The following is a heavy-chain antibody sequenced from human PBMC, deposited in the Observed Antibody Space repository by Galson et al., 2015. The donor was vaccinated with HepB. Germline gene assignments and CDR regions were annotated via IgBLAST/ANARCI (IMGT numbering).Heavy chain of an antibody. CDR3: ARHQTNYDFWSGYYRFDP. CDR1: GYSFTSYW. D-gene: IGHD3-3*01. Sequence: QSGAEVKKPGESLRISCKVSGYSFTSYWISWVRQMPGKGLEWMGRIDPSDSYTNYSPSFQGHVTTSADKSISTAYLQWSSLKASDTAMYYCARHQTNYDFWSGYYRFDPWGQGTLVTASS. V-gene: IGHV5-10-1*01. J-gene: IGHJ5*02. CDR2: IDPSDSYT.